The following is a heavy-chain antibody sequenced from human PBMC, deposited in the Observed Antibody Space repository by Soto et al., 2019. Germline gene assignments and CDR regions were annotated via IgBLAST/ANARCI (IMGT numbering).Heavy chain of an antibody. J-gene: IGHJ5*02. V-gene: IGHV4-4*07. CDR3: ARHIAAAGTNWFDP. CDR2: IYTSGST. CDR1: GGSISSYY. D-gene: IGHD6-13*01. Sequence: LSLTCTVSGGSISSYYWSWIRQPAGKGLEWIGRIYTSGSTNYNPSLKSRVTMSVDTSKNQFSLKLSSVTAADTAVYYCARHIAAAGTNWFDPWGQGTMVTVYS.